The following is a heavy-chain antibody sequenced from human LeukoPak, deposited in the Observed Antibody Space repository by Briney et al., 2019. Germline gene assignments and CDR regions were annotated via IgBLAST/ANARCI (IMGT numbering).Heavy chain of an antibody. CDR1: GFTFRSYA. J-gene: IGHJ4*02. V-gene: IGHV3-23*01. CDR3: ARAPGGFHGDYSPIAY. Sequence: GGSLRLSCAASGFTFRSYAMSWVRQAPGKGLEWVSGISGSGDNTYYADSVKGRFTISRDNSKNTLYLQMNSLRADETAIYYCARAPGGFHGDYSPIAYWGQGTLVTVSS. CDR2: ISGSGDNT. D-gene: IGHD4-17*01.